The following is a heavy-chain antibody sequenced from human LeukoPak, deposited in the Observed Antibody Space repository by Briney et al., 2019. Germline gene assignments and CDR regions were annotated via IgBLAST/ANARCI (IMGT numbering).Heavy chain of an antibody. D-gene: IGHD3-9*01. CDR2: IKGDGSEK. V-gene: IGHV3-7*03. J-gene: IGHJ4*02. CDR1: GFTFNNYW. CDR3: ARLKIDATHFDY. Sequence: GGSLRLSCAASGFTFNNYWMSWVRQAPGKGLEWVTNIKGDGSEKYYVESVKDRFTISRDNAKKSLYLQMNSLRAEDTAVYYCARLKIDATHFDYWGQGTLVTVSS.